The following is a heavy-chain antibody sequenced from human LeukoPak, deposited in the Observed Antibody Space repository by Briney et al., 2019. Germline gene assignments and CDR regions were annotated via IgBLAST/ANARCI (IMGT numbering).Heavy chain of an antibody. J-gene: IGHJ4*02. Sequence: GESLKISCAASGFTVSSNYMSWVRQAPGKGLEWVSVIYSGGSTYYADSVKGRFTISRDNSKNTLYLQMNSLRAEDTAVYYCARDTLTKGDYAPFDYWGQGTLVTVSS. D-gene: IGHD4-17*01. CDR1: GFTVSSNY. V-gene: IGHV3-53*01. CDR3: ARDTLTKGDYAPFDY. CDR2: IYSGGST.